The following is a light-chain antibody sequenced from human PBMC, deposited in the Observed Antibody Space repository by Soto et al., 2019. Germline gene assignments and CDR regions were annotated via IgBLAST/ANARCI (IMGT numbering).Light chain of an antibody. CDR2: GAS. J-gene: IGKJ3*01. CDR1: QTVSSNY. Sequence: EIVLTQSPGTLSLSPGERATLSCRASQTVSSNYLAWYQQKPGQAPRLLIYGASSRATGIPDRFSGSGSGADFTLTISRLEPEDCAVYYCQQYATTRFTFGAGTKVDIK. V-gene: IGKV3-20*01. CDR3: QQYATTRFT.